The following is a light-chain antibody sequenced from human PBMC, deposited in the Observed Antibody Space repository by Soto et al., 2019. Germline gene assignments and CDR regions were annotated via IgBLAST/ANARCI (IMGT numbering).Light chain of an antibody. V-gene: IGKV3-20*01. CDR1: QSVSRY. CDR2: GAS. J-gene: IGKJ5*01. CDR3: QQYNSWPPIT. Sequence: EIVLTQSPGTLSLSPGERATLSCRASQSVSRYLAWYQQKPGQAPRLLIYGASSRATGIPDRFSGSGSGTDFTLTISRLEPEDFAVYYCQQYNSWPPITFGQGTRLEIK.